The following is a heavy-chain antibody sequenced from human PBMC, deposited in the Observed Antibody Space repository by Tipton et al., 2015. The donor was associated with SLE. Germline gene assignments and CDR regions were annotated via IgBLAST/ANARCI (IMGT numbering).Heavy chain of an antibody. CDR3: ARQGYKD. CDR2: IWYDGSGE. Sequence: RSLRLSCVASGFSFSTKNMHWVRQAPGKGLEWVGVIWYDGSGEHYADSVKGRFTISRDNSKNTLYLQMNGLRAEDTAVYYCARQGYKDWGQGTTVTVSS. V-gene: IGHV3-33*01. D-gene: IGHD5-18*01. CDR1: GFSFSTKN. J-gene: IGHJ3*01.